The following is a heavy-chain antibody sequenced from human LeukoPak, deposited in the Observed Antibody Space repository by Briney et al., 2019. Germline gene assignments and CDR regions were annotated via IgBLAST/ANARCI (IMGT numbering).Heavy chain of an antibody. V-gene: IGHV3-30-3*01. CDR1: GFTFSSYA. Sequence: PGRSLRLSCAASGFTFSSYAMHWVRQAPGKGLEWVAVISYDGGNKYYADSVKGRFTISRDNSKNTLYLQMNSLRAEDTAVYYCASGLRFPATRYYYYYGMDVWGQGTTVTVSS. J-gene: IGHJ6*02. CDR3: ASGLRFPATRYYYYYGMDV. CDR2: ISYDGGNK. D-gene: IGHD5-12*01.